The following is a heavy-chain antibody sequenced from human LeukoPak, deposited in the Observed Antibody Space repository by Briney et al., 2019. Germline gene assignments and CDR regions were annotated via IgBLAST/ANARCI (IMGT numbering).Heavy chain of an antibody. Sequence: PSETLSLTCTVFGGSISSYYWSWIRQPPGKGLEWIGYIYYSGSTNYNPSLKSRVTISVDTSKNQFSLKLSSVTAADTAVYYCARAGSDYDSSGYVDYWGQGTLVTVSS. CDR2: IYYSGST. CDR1: GGSISSYY. J-gene: IGHJ4*02. D-gene: IGHD3-22*01. V-gene: IGHV4-59*01. CDR3: ARAGSDYDSSGYVDY.